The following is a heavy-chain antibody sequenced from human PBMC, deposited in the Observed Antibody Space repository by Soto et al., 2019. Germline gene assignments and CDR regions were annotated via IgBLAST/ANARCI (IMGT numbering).Heavy chain of an antibody. Sequence: PGGSLRLSCAASGFTFSSYGMNWVRQAPGKGLEWVSSIISISSYIYYADSVKGRFTISRANAKNSLYLQINSLRAEDTAVYYCARVGAGVDFWSGYYGRGFYGMDVWGQGTTVTVSS. CDR1: GFTFSSYG. V-gene: IGHV3-21*01. CDR3: ARVGAGVDFWSGYYGRGFYGMDV. D-gene: IGHD3-3*01. J-gene: IGHJ6*02. CDR2: IISISSYI.